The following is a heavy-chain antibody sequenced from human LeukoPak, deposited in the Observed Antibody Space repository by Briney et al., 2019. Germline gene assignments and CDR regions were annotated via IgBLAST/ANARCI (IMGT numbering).Heavy chain of an antibody. CDR3: ARYLYGDSASYFDY. V-gene: IGHV2-5*02. CDR1: GFSLTTTGVA. D-gene: IGHD4-17*01. J-gene: IGHJ4*02. Sequence: SGPTLVNPTQTLTLTCTFSGFSLTTTGVAVGWIRQPPGQALEWLALIYRDDDKRYKSSLKNRLTITRGTSENQVVLTLTNMDPIDTATYYCARYLYGDSASYFDYWGQGSLVIVSS. CDR2: IYRDDDK.